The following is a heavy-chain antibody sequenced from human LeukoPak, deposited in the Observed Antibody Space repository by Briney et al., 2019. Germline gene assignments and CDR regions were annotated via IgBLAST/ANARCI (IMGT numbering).Heavy chain of an antibody. J-gene: IGHJ4*02. CDR1: GFTFTDYW. CDR3: ARARYSYTGIIDY. Sequence: GGSLRLSCAASGFTFTDYWMHWVRQAPGKGLVWVSRINTDGTSTKYAESVKGRITISRDNARNTVCLQLNSLRAEDTAVYYCARARYSYTGIIDYWGQGTLVTVSS. V-gene: IGHV3-74*01. D-gene: IGHD5-18*01. CDR2: INTDGTST.